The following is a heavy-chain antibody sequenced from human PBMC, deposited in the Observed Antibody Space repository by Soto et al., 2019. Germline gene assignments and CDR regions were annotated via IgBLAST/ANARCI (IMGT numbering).Heavy chain of an antibody. Sequence: SVKVSCKASGGTFSSYAISWVRQAPGQGLEWMGGIIPIFVTANYAQKFQGRDTITADESTSTAYMELSSLRSEDTAVYYCARPRRAYGSGSYYRDYGMDVWGQGTTVTVS. D-gene: IGHD3-10*01. J-gene: IGHJ6*02. V-gene: IGHV1-69*13. CDR2: IIPIFVTA. CDR1: GGTFSSYA. CDR3: ARPRRAYGSGSYYRDYGMDV.